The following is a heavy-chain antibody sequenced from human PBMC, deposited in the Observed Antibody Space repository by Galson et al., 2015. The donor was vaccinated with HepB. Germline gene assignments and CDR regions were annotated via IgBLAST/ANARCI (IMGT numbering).Heavy chain of an antibody. CDR1: GYTFRGYY. CDR3: ARAGTTWGLFYYYAMDV. Sequence: SVKVSCKASGYTFRGYYIHWVRQAPGPGLEWMGRINPNSGGTNYAQKFQDRVTMTRDTSISTVYMELSGLRSDDTAVYYCARAGTTWGLFYYYAMDVWGPGTTVTVSS. V-gene: IGHV1-2*06. J-gene: IGHJ6*02. CDR2: INPNSGGT. D-gene: IGHD1-14*01.